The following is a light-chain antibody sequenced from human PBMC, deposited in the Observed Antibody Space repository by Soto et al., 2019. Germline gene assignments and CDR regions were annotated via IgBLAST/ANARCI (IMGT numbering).Light chain of an antibody. CDR2: AAS. CDR3: LQDYNYPLT. J-gene: IGKJ4*01. Sequence: AIQMTQSPSSLSASVGDRVTITCRASQGIRNDLGWYQQKPGKAPKLLIHAASSLQSGVPSRFSGSGSGTDFTLTISSLQPEDFAAYYCLQDYNYPLTFGGGTKVEIK. CDR1: QGIRND. V-gene: IGKV1-6*01.